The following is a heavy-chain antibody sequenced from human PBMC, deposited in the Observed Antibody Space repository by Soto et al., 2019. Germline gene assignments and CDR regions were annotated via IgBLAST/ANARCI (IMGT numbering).Heavy chain of an antibody. V-gene: IGHV4-34*01. CDR2: INHFGHT. CDR1: GGAFNNFF. CDR3: AGPPHETLES. D-gene: IGHD3-3*01. Sequence: PSETLSLTCAASGGAFNNFFWAWIRQTPGKGLEWIAEINHFGHTHYNPSLGSRVSMSVDQYKIQYSLKLTSLSAAGTSVYCCAGPPHETLESWGQGTQVTVSS. J-gene: IGHJ1*01.